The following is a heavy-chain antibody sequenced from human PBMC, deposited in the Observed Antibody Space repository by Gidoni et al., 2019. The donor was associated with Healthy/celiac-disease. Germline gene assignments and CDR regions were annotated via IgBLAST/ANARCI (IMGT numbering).Heavy chain of an antibody. D-gene: IGHD5-18*01. Sequence: QVQLQQWGAGLLKPSATLSLTCAVYGGSFSGYYWSWIRQHPGKGLELMWEINHSASPHYNPSLKSRVTISVDTSKNQFSLKLSSVTAADTAVYYCARFRKGGDSYGDDAFDIWGQGTMVTVSS. CDR1: GGSFSGYY. CDR2: INHSASP. V-gene: IGHV4-34*01. J-gene: IGHJ3*02. CDR3: ARFRKGGDSYGDDAFDI.